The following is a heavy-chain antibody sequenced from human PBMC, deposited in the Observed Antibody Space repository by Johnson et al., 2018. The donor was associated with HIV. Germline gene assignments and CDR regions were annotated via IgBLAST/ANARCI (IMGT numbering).Heavy chain of an antibody. CDR3: VRDDYAFHI. CDR2: ISWDTETI. J-gene: IGHJ3*02. CDR1: GFTFDDYA. Sequence: EVLLVESGGGLVQPGRSLRLSCAASGFTFDDYAMHWVRQVPGKGLEWVSGISWDTETIGYANSVKGRFTISRDNSKNMVYLQMNSLRPEDTAVYYCVRDDYAFHIWGQGTVVTVSS. V-gene: IGHV3-9*01.